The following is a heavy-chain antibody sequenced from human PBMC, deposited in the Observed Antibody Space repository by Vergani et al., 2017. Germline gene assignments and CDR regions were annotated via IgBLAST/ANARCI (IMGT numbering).Heavy chain of an antibody. CDR3: ARGGAAAGYYYYYGMDV. Sequence: QVQLVESGGGLVKPGGSLRLSCAASGFTFSDYYMSWIRQAPGKGLEWVSYISSSSSYTNYADSVKGRFTISRDNAKNSLYLQMNSLRAEDTAVYYCARGGAAAGYYYYYGMDVWGQGTTVTVSS. CDR2: ISSSSSYT. CDR1: GFTFSDYY. V-gene: IGHV3-11*06. D-gene: IGHD6-13*01. J-gene: IGHJ6*02.